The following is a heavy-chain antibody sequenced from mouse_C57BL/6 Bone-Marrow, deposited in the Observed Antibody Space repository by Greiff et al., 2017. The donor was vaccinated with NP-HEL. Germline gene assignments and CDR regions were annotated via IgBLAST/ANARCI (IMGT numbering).Heavy chain of an antibody. D-gene: IGHD2-3*01. CDR3: TNDGYYVDAMDY. J-gene: IGHJ4*01. CDR1: GFNITDYY. Sequence: DVKLVESGAELVRPGASVKLSCTASGFNITDYYMHWVKQRPEQGLEWIGRIDPEDGDTEYAPKFQGKATMTADTSSNTAYLQLSSLTSEDTAVYYCTNDGYYVDAMDYWGQGTSVTVSS. V-gene: IGHV14-1*01. CDR2: IDPEDGDT.